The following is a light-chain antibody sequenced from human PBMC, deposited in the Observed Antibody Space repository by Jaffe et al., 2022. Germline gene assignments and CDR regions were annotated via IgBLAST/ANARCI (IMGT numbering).Light chain of an antibody. CDR1: QSISSYY. J-gene: IGKJ2*01. CDR3: QHYVTSPYT. Sequence: DIVLTQSPGTLSLSPGERATLSCRASQSISSYYVAWYQQKPGQAPRLLIYGASSRATGIPDRFSGSGSGTDFTLTISSLEPEDFAVYYCQHYVTSPYTFGQGTKLEIK. V-gene: IGKV3-20*01. CDR2: GAS.